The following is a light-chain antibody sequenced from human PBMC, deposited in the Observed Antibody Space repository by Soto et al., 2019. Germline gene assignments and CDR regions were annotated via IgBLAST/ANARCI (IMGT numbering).Light chain of an antibody. Sequence: EIVLTQSPGTLSLSPGERATLSCRASQTVSSSYLAWYQQKPGQGPRPLIYGASSSATGIPDRFSGSGSETDFTLTISRLEPEDFAVYYCQQYGSSPQSFGQGTKLEIK. J-gene: IGKJ2*03. CDR1: QTVSSSY. CDR3: QQYGSSPQS. CDR2: GAS. V-gene: IGKV3-20*01.